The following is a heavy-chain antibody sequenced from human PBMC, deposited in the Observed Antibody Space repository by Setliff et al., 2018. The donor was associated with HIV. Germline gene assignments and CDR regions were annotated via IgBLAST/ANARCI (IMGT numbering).Heavy chain of an antibody. D-gene: IGHD3-3*01. CDR2: IYTSGST. CDR3: ARGRDYTGSWFRPFYLDF. J-gene: IGHJ4*01. V-gene: IGHV4-61*09. CDR1: GGSISSGSYY. Sequence: PSETLSLTCTVSGGSISSGSYYWSWIRQPAGKGLEWIGHIYTSGSTAYNLALESRVSMSIDTSKNQFSLKLTSVTAADTAIYYCARGRDYTGSWFRPFYLDFWGHGNLVTVSS.